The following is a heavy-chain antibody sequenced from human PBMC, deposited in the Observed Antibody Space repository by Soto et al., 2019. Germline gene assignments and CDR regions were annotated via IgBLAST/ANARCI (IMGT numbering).Heavy chain of an antibody. Sequence: ETLSLTCAVYGGSFSGYYWSWIRQPPGKGLEWIGEINHSGSTNYNPSPKSRVTISVDTSKNQFSLKLSSVTAADTAVYYCARTPRGYSGYDHFDYWGQGTLVTVSS. CDR1: GGSFSGYY. CDR2: INHSGST. V-gene: IGHV4-34*01. J-gene: IGHJ4*02. D-gene: IGHD5-12*01. CDR3: ARTPRGYSGYDHFDY.